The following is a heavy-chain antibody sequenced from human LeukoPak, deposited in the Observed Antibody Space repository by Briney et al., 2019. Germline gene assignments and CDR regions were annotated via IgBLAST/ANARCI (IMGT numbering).Heavy chain of an antibody. CDR2: ISYDGSNK. CDR1: GFTFSSYA. Sequence: GRSLRLSCAASGFTFSSYAMHWVRQAPGKGLEWVAVISYDGSNKYYADSVKGQFTISRDNSKNTLYLQMNSLRAEDTAVYYCARPLPQWDCSSTSCPYYYYGMDVWGQGTTVTVSS. V-gene: IGHV3-30-3*01. J-gene: IGHJ6*02. CDR3: ARPLPQWDCSSTSCPYYYYGMDV. D-gene: IGHD2-2*01.